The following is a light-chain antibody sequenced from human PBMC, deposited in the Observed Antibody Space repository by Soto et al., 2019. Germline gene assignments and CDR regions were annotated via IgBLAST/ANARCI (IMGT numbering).Light chain of an antibody. CDR1: SSDVGGYNY. CDR2: EVN. J-gene: IGLJ1*01. V-gene: IGLV2-8*01. CDR3: SSYAGSSNV. Sequence: QSPLSPPASACGYPRQSVAISCTATSSDVGGYNYVSWYQQHPGKAPKLMIYEVNKRHSGVPDRFSGSKSGNTASLTVSGLQAEDEADYYCSSYAGSSNVFGTGTKVTVL.